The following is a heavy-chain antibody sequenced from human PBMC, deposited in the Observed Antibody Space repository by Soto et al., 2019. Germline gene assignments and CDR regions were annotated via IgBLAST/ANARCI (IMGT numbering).Heavy chain of an antibody. Sequence: SETLSLTCTVSGGSISSSSYYWGWVRQPPGKGLEWMGSMYFGGTTYYHPSVQSRVTISGDSSKQQFSLKVTSVTAADTAVYYCARLSSAMVESWGQGTLVTVSS. V-gene: IGHV4-39*01. D-gene: IGHD5-18*01. J-gene: IGHJ4*02. CDR2: MYFGGTT. CDR1: GGSISSSSYY. CDR3: ARLSSAMVES.